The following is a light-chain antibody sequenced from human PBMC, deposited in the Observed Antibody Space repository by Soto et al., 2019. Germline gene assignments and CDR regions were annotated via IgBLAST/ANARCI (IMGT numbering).Light chain of an antibody. V-gene: IGKV1-39*01. J-gene: IGKJ2*01. CDR3: QQSYSTPYT. CDR1: QGISGY. Sequence: DIQMTQSPSSLSASVGDRVTVTCRARQGISGYLNWYQQKPGKDPNLLIYTASSLQSGVPSRFSGSGSGTDFTLTISSLQPEDFATYYCQQSYSTPYTFGQGTKLEI. CDR2: TAS.